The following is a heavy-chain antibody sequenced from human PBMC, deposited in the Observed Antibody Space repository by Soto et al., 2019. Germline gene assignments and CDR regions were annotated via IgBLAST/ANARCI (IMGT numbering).Heavy chain of an antibody. Sequence: ASVKVSCKASGYTFTSHYIHWVRQAPGQGLEWMGIINPSGSTSYAQKFQGRVTMTRDTSTSTAYMELNSLISEDTAVYYCATDGQITTFGVASAPYALDVWGQGTTVTVSS. CDR2: INPSGST. J-gene: IGHJ6*02. CDR1: GYTFTSHY. D-gene: IGHD3-3*01. V-gene: IGHV1-46*01. CDR3: ATDGQITTFGVASAPYALDV.